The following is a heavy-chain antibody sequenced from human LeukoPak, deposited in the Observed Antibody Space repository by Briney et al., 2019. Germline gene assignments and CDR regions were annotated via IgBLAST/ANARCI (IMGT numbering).Heavy chain of an antibody. CDR2: IKQDGSKK. CDR1: GFPFSSYW. Sequence: GGSLRLSCVASGFPFSSYWMTWVRQAPGKGLEWVANIKQDGSKKSYVYSVKGRFTISRDNAKNSLYLQMNSLRAEDTAIYYCTRVGYIDEGIDYWGQGTLVTVSS. D-gene: IGHD5-24*01. CDR3: TRVGYIDEGIDY. V-gene: IGHV3-7*04. J-gene: IGHJ4*02.